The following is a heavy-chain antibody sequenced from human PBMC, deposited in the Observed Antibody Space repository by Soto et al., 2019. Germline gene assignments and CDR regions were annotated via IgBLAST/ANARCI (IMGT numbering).Heavy chain of an antibody. D-gene: IGHD3-10*02. Sequence: SGGSLRLSCAASGFTFSSYAMSWVRRAPGKGLEWVSAISGSGGSTYYADSVKGRFTISRDNSKNTLYLQMNSLRAEDTAVYYFAKFVRGVVISNWFDPWGQGTLGTVSS. CDR2: ISGSGGST. CDR1: GFTFSSYA. V-gene: IGHV3-23*01. CDR3: AKFVRGVVISNWFDP. J-gene: IGHJ5*02.